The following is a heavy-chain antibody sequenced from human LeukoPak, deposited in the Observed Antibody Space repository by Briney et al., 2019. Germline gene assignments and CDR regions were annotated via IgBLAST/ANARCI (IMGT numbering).Heavy chain of an antibody. CDR3: ARSRDSXXYYLLGY. CDR2: IYYSGST. D-gene: IGHD3-22*01. Sequence: PSETLSLTCTVSGGSISSGDYHWSWIRQPPGKGLEWIGFIYYSGSTYYNPSLKSRVTISVDTSKNQFSLKLSSVTAADTAVYYCARSRDSXXYYLLGYWGQGTLVTVS. CDR1: GGSISSGDYH. V-gene: IGHV4-30-4*01. J-gene: IGHJ4*02.